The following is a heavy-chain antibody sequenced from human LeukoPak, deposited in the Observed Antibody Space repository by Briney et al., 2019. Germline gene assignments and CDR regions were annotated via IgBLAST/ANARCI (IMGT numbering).Heavy chain of an antibody. J-gene: IGHJ6*02. V-gene: IGHV4-34*01. Sequence: SETLSLTCAVYGGSFSGYYWSWIRQPPGKGLEWIGEINHSGSTNYNPSLKSRVTISVDTSKNQFSLKLSSVTAADTAVYYYARSSRTMEGYYYYGMDVWGQGTTVTVSS. D-gene: IGHD3-10*01. CDR1: GGSFSGYY. CDR2: INHSGST. CDR3: ARSSRTMEGYYYYGMDV.